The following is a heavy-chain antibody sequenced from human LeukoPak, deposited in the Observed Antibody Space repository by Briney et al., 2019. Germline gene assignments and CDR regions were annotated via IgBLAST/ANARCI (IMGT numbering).Heavy chain of an antibody. CDR3: ARSYWYYYDSRGGRYFDY. CDR2: INPSGGST. Sequence: ASVQVSFQASGYPFTSYYMHWVRPAPGQGLEWMGIINPSGGSTSYAQKFQGRVTITRDTSTSTVYMELSSLRSEDTAVYYCARSYWYYYDSRGGRYFDYWGQGTLVTVSS. J-gene: IGHJ4*02. D-gene: IGHD3-22*01. V-gene: IGHV1-46*01. CDR1: GYPFTSYY.